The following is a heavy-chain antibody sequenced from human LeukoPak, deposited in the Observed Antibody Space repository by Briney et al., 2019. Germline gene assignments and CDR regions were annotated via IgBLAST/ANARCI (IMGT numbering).Heavy chain of an antibody. J-gene: IGHJ4*02. CDR1: GFTFSSFA. Sequence: PGGSLRLSCAASGFTFSSFAMNWVRQAPGKGLERVSTMSGDATSTYYADSVKGRFTISRDNSKNTLYLQMNSLRAEDTAVYYCAKRTSGSSWYSSDYWGQGTLVTVSS. CDR2: MSGDATST. CDR3: AKRTSGSSWYSSDY. V-gene: IGHV3-23*01. D-gene: IGHD6-13*01.